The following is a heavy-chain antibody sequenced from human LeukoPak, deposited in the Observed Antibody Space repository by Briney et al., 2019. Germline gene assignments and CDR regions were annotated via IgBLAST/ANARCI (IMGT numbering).Heavy chain of an antibody. J-gene: IGHJ4*02. Sequence: GGSLRLSCAASGLTFSSYGMHRVRQAPGKGLEWVAVIWYDGSNKYYADSVKGRFTISRDNSKNTLYLQMNSLRAEDTAVYYCARDSSSVAGPFDYWGQGTLVTVSS. V-gene: IGHV3-33*01. CDR2: IWYDGSNK. CDR1: GLTFSSYG. CDR3: ARDSSSVAGPFDY. D-gene: IGHD6-19*01.